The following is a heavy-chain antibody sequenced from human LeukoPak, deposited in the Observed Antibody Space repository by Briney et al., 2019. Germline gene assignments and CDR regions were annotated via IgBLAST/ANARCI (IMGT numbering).Heavy chain of an antibody. J-gene: IGHJ4*02. Sequence: ASVKVSCKASGYSITGYYMHWVRQAPGQGLEWMGWINPDSGDTKYAQKFQGRVTMTRDTSISTAYMEVSRLRFDDTAMYYCAREVGYLLGEYRLGFWGPGTLDTVSS. V-gene: IGHV1-2*02. D-gene: IGHD3-10*01. CDR1: GYSITGYY. CDR2: INPDSGDT. CDR3: AREVGYLLGEYRLGF.